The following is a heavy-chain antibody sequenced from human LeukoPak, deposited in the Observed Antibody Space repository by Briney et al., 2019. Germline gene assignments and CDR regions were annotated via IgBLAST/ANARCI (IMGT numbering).Heavy chain of an antibody. V-gene: IGHV3-30*18. J-gene: IGHJ4*02. D-gene: IGHD5-18*01. Sequence: GRSPRLSCAASGFTFSSYGTHWVRQAPREGLERVAVISYDGSNTYYADSVKGLFTISRDNSKNTLDLQMNSLRAEDTAVYYCAKNQEDTDRDWGQGTLVTVSS. CDR3: AKNQEDTDRD. CDR2: ISYDGSNT. CDR1: GFTFSSYG.